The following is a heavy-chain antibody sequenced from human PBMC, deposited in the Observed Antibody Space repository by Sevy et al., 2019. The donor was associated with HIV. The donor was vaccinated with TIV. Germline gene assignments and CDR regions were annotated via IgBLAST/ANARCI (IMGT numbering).Heavy chain of an antibody. Sequence: GGSLRLSCVASGFTFRNAWMTWVRQVPGKGLEWVGRIVNDPDGGTTDYAAPVKGRFIISRDDSKNTLYLQMNSLKTEDTAVYYCSTDIVVQSGYSYDFSRINPDFSHNSGADVLGQGTTVTVSS. V-gene: IGHV3-15*04. CDR3: STDIVVQSGYSYDFSRINPDFSHNSGADV. CDR2: IVNDPDGGTT. D-gene: IGHD5-18*01. CDR1: GFTFRNAW. J-gene: IGHJ6*02.